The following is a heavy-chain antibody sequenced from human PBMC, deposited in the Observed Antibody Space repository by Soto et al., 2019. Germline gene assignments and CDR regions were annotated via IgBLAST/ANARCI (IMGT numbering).Heavy chain of an antibody. CDR3: ARTLPDYSNVPNFDY. D-gene: IGHD4-4*01. CDR1: GFSLSNARMG. J-gene: IGHJ4*02. V-gene: IGHV2-26*01. Sequence: QVTLKESGPVLVKPTETLTLTCTVSGFSLSNARMGVSWIRQPPGKALEWLAHIFSNDEKSYSTSLKSRLTLXXDXSXXQAVLTMTNMDPVDTATYYCARTLPDYSNVPNFDYWGQGTLVTVSS. CDR2: IFSNDEK.